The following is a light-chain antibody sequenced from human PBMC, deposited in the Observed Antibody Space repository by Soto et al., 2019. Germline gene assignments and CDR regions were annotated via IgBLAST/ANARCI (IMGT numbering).Light chain of an antibody. CDR3: QQYGSSPYT. Sequence: EIVLTQSPGTLSLSPGERVTLSCRASQSVSNSHLAWHQQKPGQAPRLLIYGASSRATGTPDRFSGSGSATAFTLTISRLEPEDSAVYYCQQYGSSPYTFGQGTKLEIK. CDR2: GAS. J-gene: IGKJ2*01. V-gene: IGKV3-20*01. CDR1: QSVSNSH.